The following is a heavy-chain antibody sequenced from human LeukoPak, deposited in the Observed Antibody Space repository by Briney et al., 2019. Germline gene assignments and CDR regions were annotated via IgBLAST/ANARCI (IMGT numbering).Heavy chain of an antibody. CDR1: GYSFTGYY. D-gene: IGHD2-15*01. CDR2: LNPNIGGT. J-gene: IGHJ4*02. CDR3: AIGYCSAGECYEFDH. V-gene: IGHV1-2*02. Sequence: GSVTVSCKASGYSFTGYYMHWVRQAPGQGLEWMGWLNPNIGGTDYPQTFRGRVTMPRDTSISTAYMEVSKLRSDGTGGYYCAIGYCSAGECYEFDHWGQGTLVSVPS.